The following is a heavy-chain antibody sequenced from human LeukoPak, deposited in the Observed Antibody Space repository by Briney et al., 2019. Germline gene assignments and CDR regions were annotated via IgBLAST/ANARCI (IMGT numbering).Heavy chain of an antibody. J-gene: IGHJ6*03. V-gene: IGHV4-59*01. CDR1: GGSISSYY. Sequence: SETLSLTCTVSGGSISSYYWSWIRQPPGKGLEWIGYIYYSGSTNYNPSLKSRVTISVDTSKNQFSLKLSSATAADTAVYYCARVVDTAMVGYYYYMDVWGKGTTVTVSS. CDR3: ARVVDTAMVGYYYYMDV. D-gene: IGHD5-18*01. CDR2: IYYSGST.